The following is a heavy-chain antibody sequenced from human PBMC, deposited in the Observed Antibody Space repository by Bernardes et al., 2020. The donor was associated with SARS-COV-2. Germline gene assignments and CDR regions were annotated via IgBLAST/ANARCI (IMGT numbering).Heavy chain of an antibody. J-gene: IGHJ3*02. CDR3: ASYCSSTSCQKSDAFDI. V-gene: IGHV4-4*07. D-gene: IGHD2-2*01. CDR2: IYTSGST. Sequence: SETLSLTCTVSGGSISSYYWSWIRQPAGKGLEWIGRIYTSGSTNYNPSLKSRVTMSVDTSKNQFSLKLSSVTAADTAVYYCASYCSSTSCQKSDAFDIWGQGTMVTVSS. CDR1: GGSISSYY.